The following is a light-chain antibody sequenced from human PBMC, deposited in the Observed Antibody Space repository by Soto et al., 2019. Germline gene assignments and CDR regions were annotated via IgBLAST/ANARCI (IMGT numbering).Light chain of an antibody. J-gene: IGKJ4*01. V-gene: IGKV1-5*03. CDR1: QGISSW. CDR2: KAS. Sequence: DIQMTQSPSTLSASVGDRVTVTCRASQGISSWLAWYQQKPGNAPKLLIYKASSLESGVPSRFSGSGSGTEFPLTISSLQPDDFATYYCQQYNSYSLTFGGGTKVEIK. CDR3: QQYNSYSLT.